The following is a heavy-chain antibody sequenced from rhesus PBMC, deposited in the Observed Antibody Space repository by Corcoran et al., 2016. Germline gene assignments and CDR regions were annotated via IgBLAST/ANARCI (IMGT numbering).Heavy chain of an antibody. CDR1: GGSISSIY. D-gene: IGHD3-9*01. J-gene: IGHJ3*01. CDR2: IYGSGSST. V-gene: IGHV4-169*01. Sequence: QLQLQESGLGLVKPSETLSVTCAASGGSISSIYWCWIRKAPGKGLEGIGDIYGSGSSTNYNLSLKSLVTLSVDTSKNPLTLKLSSVTTSDTAVYCCARAAGLDAFDFWGQGLRVTVSS. CDR3: ARAAGLDAFDF.